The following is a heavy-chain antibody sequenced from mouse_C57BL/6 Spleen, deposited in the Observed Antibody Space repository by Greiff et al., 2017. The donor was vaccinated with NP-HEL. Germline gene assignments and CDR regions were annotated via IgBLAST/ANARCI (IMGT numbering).Heavy chain of an antibody. CDR3: ARWGYYGSSQYYYAMDY. D-gene: IGHD1-1*01. J-gene: IGHJ4*01. V-gene: IGHV1-69*01. CDR2: IDPSDSYT. Sequence: VQLQQPGAELVMPGASVKLSCKASGYTFTSYWMHWVKQRPGQGLEWIGEIDPSDSYTNYNQKFKGKSTLTVDKSSSTAYMQLSSLTSEDSAVYYCARWGYYGSSQYYYAMDYWGQGTSVTVSS. CDR1: GYTFTSYW.